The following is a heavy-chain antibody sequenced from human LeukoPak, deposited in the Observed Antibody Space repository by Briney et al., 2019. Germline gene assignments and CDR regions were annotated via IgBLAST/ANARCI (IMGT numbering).Heavy chain of an antibody. CDR1: VYIFTNYF. CDR2: INPSGGTT. D-gene: IGHD3-10*01. V-gene: IGHV1-46*01. J-gene: IGHJ4*02. CDR3: GYYASGSFCNVREIRIDD. Sequence: GASVTVSCMSSVYIFTNYFILWVRQAPGQGLEGMGIINPSGGTTTYAQGFQNRVTMTRDTSTSTVYMELSSLTSEDTAMYYCGYYASGSFCNVREIRIDDWGQGTLVTVSS.